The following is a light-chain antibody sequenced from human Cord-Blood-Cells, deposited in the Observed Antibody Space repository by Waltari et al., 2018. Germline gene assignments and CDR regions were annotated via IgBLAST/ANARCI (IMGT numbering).Light chain of an antibody. Sequence: QAGLTQPPSVSKGLRQTAPLTCTGNRNNVGQPAAARLQQHQGHPPTPLSSRNNNRPQGISKRLSASGSGNRASLTITGLQPEDEADYYCSAWDSSLSAWVFGGGTKLTVL. V-gene: IGLV10-54*01. CDR1: RNNVGQPA. CDR3: SAWDSSLSAWV. CDR2: RNN. J-gene: IGLJ3*02.